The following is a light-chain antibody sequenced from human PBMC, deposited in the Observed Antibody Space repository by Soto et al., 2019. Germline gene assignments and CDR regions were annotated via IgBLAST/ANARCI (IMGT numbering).Light chain of an antibody. CDR2: GNS. Sequence: QSVLTQPPSVSGAPGQRVTISCTGSSSNSGAGYDVHWYQQLPGTAPKLLIYGNSNRPSGVPDRFSGSKSGTSASLAITGLQAEDEPDYYCQSYDSSLSGSVFGGGTKLTVL. CDR1: SSNSGAGYD. CDR3: QSYDSSLSGSV. J-gene: IGLJ2*01. V-gene: IGLV1-40*01.